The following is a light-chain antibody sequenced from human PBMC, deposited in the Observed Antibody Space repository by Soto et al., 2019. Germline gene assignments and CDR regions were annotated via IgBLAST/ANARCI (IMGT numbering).Light chain of an antibody. CDR3: NSYTSSNTYV. CDR1: SSDVGSYNR. Sequence: QSALTQPPSVSGSPGQSVTISCTGTSSDVGSYNRVSWYQQPPGTAPKLMIYEVNNRPSGVPDRFSGSKSGNTASLTITGLQAEDEADYYCNSYTSSNTYVFGTGTKAT. CDR2: EVN. V-gene: IGLV2-18*02. J-gene: IGLJ1*01.